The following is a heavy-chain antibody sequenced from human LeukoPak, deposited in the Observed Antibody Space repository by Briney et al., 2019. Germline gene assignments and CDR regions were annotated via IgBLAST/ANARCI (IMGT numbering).Heavy chain of an antibody. CDR1: GYSFVSYR. D-gene: IGHD1-26*01. Sequence: GESLKISCKGSGYSFVSYRIGWVRQMPGKGLEWMGIIYPGDSDTRYSPSFQGQVTMSADKSISIAYLQWSDLKASDTAMYYCARGAVELATTNAFDIWGQGTMVTVSS. V-gene: IGHV5-51*01. CDR3: ARGAVELATTNAFDI. J-gene: IGHJ3*02. CDR2: IYPGDSDT.